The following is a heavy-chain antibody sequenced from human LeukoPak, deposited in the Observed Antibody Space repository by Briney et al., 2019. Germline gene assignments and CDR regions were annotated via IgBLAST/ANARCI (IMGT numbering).Heavy chain of an antibody. CDR1: GFTVSSNY. CDR2: IYSGGST. CDR3: ARGGANWNQYYFDY. V-gene: IGHV3-53*01. D-gene: IGHD1-20*01. Sequence: PGGSLRLSCAASGFTVSSNYMSWVRQAPGKGLEWVSVIYSGGSTYYADSVKGRFTISRDNSKNTLYLPMNSMKTEDTDVNYWARGGANWNQYYFDYWGQGTLVTVSS. J-gene: IGHJ4*02.